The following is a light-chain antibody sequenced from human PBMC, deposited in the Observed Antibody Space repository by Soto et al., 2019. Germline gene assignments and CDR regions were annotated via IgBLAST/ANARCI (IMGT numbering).Light chain of an antibody. CDR2: SNN. CDR1: SSNIGSNA. CDR3: AAWDDSLIWV. V-gene: IGLV1-44*01. Sequence: QSVLTQPPSASGTPGQRVTISCSGSSSNIGSNAVNWYQQLAGTAPKLLIYSNNQRPSGVLDRFSGSKSGTSASLAISELQSEDEADYYCAAWDDSLIWVFGGGTKVTVL. J-gene: IGLJ3*02.